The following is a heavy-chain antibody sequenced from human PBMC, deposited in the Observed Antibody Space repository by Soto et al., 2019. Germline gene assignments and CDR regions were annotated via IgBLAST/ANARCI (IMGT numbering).Heavy chain of an antibody. D-gene: IGHD2-2*01. Sequence: QVQLVQSGAEVKKPGSSVNVSCKASGGTFSSYAISWVRQAPGQGLEWMGGIIPISGTANYAQKFQGRVTITADESTSTAYMELSSLRSEDTAVYYCARSQGSSTSLAIYYYYYYGMDVWGQGTTVTVSS. J-gene: IGHJ6*02. CDR2: IIPISGTA. V-gene: IGHV1-69*01. CDR3: ARSQGSSTSLAIYYYYYYGMDV. CDR1: GGTFSSYA.